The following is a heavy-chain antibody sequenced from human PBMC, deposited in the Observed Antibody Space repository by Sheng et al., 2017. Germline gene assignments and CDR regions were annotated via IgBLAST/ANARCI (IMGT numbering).Heavy chain of an antibody. V-gene: IGHV4-38-2*01. CDR2: IYHSGST. CDR1: GYSISSGYY. Sequence: QVQLQESGPGLVKPSETLSLTCAVSGYSISSGYYWGWIRQPPGKGLEWIGSIYHSGSTYYNPSLKSRVTISVDTSKNQFSLKLSSVTAADTAVYYCAGRHHDYGGSNDYWGQGTLVTVS. CDR3: AGRHHDYGGSNDY. J-gene: IGHJ4*02. D-gene: IGHD4-17*01.